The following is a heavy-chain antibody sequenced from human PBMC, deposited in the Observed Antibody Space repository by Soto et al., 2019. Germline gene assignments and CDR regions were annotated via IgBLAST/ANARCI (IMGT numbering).Heavy chain of an antibody. CDR1: GGTFSSYT. J-gene: IGHJ4*02. V-gene: IGHV1-69*02. D-gene: IGHD3-10*01. Sequence: QVQLVQSGAEVKKPGSSVKVSCKAAGGTFSSYTISRVRQAPGQGLEWMGRIIPILGIANYAQKFQGRVTITADKSTSTAYMELSSLRSEDTAVYYCASRRGVDYWGQGTLVTVSS. CDR2: IIPILGIA. CDR3: ASRRGVDY.